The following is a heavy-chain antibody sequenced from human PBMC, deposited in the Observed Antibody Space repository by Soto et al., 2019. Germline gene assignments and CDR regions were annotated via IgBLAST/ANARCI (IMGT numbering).Heavy chain of an antibody. CDR3: ARGRKRDGSGTFGY. Sequence: QVQLVQSGAEVKKPGASVKVSCKASGYTFTSYDINWVRQATGQGLEWMGWMNPNSGNTGYAQKFQGRVTMTRNTAVSTAYMGLSSLRSEDTAVYYCARGRKRDGSGTFGYWGQGTLVTVSS. D-gene: IGHD3-10*01. CDR2: MNPNSGNT. J-gene: IGHJ4*02. V-gene: IGHV1-8*01. CDR1: GYTFTSYD.